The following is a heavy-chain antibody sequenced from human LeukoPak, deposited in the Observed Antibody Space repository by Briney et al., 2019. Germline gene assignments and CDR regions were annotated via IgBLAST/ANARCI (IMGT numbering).Heavy chain of an antibody. CDR2: ISGSGGST. Sequence: GGSLRLSCAASGFTFSSYAMSWVRQAPGKGLEWVSAISGSGGSTYYADSVKGRFTISRDNSKNTLYLQMNNLRAEDTAVYYCAKETTYYYGSGSYEDYWGQGTLVTVSS. V-gene: IGHV3-23*01. D-gene: IGHD3-10*01. CDR3: AKETTYYYGSGSYEDY. CDR1: GFTFSSYA. J-gene: IGHJ4*02.